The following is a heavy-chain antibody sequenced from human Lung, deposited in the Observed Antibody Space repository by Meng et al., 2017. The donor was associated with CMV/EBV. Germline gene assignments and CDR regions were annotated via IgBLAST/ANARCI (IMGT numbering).Heavy chain of an antibody. CDR1: GGSFSGYY. V-gene: IGHV4-34*01. J-gene: IGHJ3*02. CDR3: ARLRIVPAAIPYIQAFDI. Sequence: GSLRLXCAVYGGSFSGYYWSWIRQPPGKGLEWVGEINHSGSTNYNPSTKSQVTISVDTSKNQSSLKLSSVNAAETPVYYCARLRIVPAAIPYIQAFDIWGQGTMVTVSS. D-gene: IGHD2-2*02. CDR2: INHSGST.